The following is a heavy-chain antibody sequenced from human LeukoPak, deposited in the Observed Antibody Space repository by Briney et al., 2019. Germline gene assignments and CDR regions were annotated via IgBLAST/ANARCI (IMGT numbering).Heavy chain of an antibody. CDR2: INPNSGGT. V-gene: IGHV1-2*02. D-gene: IGHD2-2*01. J-gene: IGHJ6*03. Sequence: ASVKVSCKASGYTFTGYYMHWVRQAPGQGLEWMGWINPNSGGTNYAQKFQGRVTMTRDTSISTAYMELSRLRSDDTAVYYCAIGCSSTSCYGGGDYYYMDIWGKGTTVTVSS. CDR1: GYTFTGYY. CDR3: AIGCSSTSCYGGGDYYYMDI.